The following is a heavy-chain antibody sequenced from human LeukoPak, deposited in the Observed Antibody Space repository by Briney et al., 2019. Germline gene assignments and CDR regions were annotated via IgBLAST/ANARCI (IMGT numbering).Heavy chain of an antibody. Sequence: ASVKVSCKASGYTFTGYYMNWVRQAPGQGLEWIGWINPNSGGTIFAQNFQGRVTMVKDTSISTAYMELSRLTSDDTAVYFCARCTEGAGTYPLDYWGQGTLVTVSS. CDR1: GYTFTGYY. D-gene: IGHD6-13*01. J-gene: IGHJ4*02. CDR3: ARCTEGAGTYPLDY. CDR2: INPNSGGT. V-gene: IGHV1-2*02.